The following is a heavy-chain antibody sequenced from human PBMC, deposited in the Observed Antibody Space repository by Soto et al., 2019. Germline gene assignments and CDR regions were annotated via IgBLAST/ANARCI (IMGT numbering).Heavy chain of an antibody. CDR3: ARTEYSSSSFFDY. Sequence: ASVKVSSKASGYAFTSNGISWVQHAPGQGLEWMGWISAYNGNTNYAQKLQGRVTMTTDTSTSTAYMELRSLRSDDTAVYYCARTEYSSSSFFDYWGQGTLVTVSS. CDR1: GYAFTSNG. CDR2: ISAYNGNT. J-gene: IGHJ4*02. D-gene: IGHD6-6*01. V-gene: IGHV1-18*01.